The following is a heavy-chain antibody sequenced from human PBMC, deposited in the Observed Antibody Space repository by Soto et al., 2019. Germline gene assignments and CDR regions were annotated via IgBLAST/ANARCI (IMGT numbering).Heavy chain of an antibody. V-gene: IGHV3-33*01. J-gene: IGHJ6*03. CDR2: IWYDGINK. D-gene: IGHD3-3*01. CDR1: GFTFSSYG. Sequence: GGSLRLSCAASGFTFSSYGMHWFRQAPGKGLEWVAVIWYDGINKYYADSVKGRFTISRDNSKNTLYLQMNSLRAEDTAVYYCARMSITIFGVVPPHFYMDVWSKGTTCTVS. CDR3: ARMSITIFGVVPPHFYMDV.